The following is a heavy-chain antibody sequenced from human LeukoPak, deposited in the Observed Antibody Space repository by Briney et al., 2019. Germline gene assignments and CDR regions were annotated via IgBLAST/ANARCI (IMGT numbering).Heavy chain of an antibody. J-gene: IGHJ5*02. CDR3: ARDGYCSGGSCPLSGWFDP. D-gene: IGHD2-15*01. V-gene: IGHV3-21*01. Sequence: GGPLRLSCAASGFTFSSYSMNWVRQAPGKGLEWVSSISSSSYIYYADSVKGRFTISRDNAKNSLYLQMNSLRAEDTAVYYCARDGYCSGGSCPLSGWFDPWGQGTLVTVSS. CDR2: ISSSSYI. CDR1: GFTFSSYS.